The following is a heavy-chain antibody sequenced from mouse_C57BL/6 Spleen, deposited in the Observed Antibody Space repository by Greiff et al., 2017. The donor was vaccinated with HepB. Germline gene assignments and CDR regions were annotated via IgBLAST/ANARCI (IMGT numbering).Heavy chain of an antibody. V-gene: IGHV1-4*01. CDR1: GYTFTSYT. CDR3: ARGFITTVVDY. D-gene: IGHD1-1*01. J-gene: IGHJ2*01. CDR2: INPSSGYT. Sequence: QVQLQQSGAELARPGASVKMSCKASGYTFTSYTMHWVKQRPGQGLEWIGYINPSSGYTKYNQKFKDKATLTADKSSSTAYMQLISLTSEDSAVYYCARGFITTVVDYWGQGTTLTVSS.